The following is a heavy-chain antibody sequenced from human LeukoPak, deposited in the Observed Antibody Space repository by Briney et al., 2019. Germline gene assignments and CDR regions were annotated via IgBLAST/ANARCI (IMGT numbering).Heavy chain of an antibody. CDR1: GGSISSSSYY. J-gene: IGHJ5*02. D-gene: IGHD1-26*01. Sequence: SETLSLTCTVSGGSISSSSYYWGWIRQPPGKGLEWIGSIYYSGSTYYNPSLKSRVTISVDTSKNQFSLKLSSVTAADTAVYYCARDRIVGATGGNWFDPWGQGTLVTVSS. V-gene: IGHV4-39*07. CDR2: IYYSGST. CDR3: ARDRIVGATGGNWFDP.